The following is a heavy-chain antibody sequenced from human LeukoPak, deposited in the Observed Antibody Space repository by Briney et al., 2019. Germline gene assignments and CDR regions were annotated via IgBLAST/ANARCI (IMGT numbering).Heavy chain of an antibody. Sequence: GGSLRLFCVASGFTFSSYAMHWVRQAPGKGLEWVAVIRYDGSNKFYADSVKGRFTISRDNSKNTLHLQMSSLRPEDTAVYYCARGDMVTDYYGLDVWGQGTTVAVSS. D-gene: IGHD2-21*02. J-gene: IGHJ6*02. CDR1: GFTFSSYA. CDR2: IRYDGSNK. V-gene: IGHV3-33*01. CDR3: ARGDMVTDYYGLDV.